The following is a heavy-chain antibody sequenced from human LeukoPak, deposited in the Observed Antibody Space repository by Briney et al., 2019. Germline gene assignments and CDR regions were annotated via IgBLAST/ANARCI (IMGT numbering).Heavy chain of an antibody. Sequence: KSSETLSLTCTVSGGSISSYYWSWIRQPPGKGLEWIGYIYYSGSTNYNPSLKSRVTISVDTSKNQFSPKLSSVTAADTAVYYCASLSIAARPVYYYYYMDVWGKGTTVTVSS. CDR3: ASLSIAARPVYYYYYMDV. CDR1: GGSISSYY. CDR2: IYYSGST. J-gene: IGHJ6*03. D-gene: IGHD6-6*01. V-gene: IGHV4-59*01.